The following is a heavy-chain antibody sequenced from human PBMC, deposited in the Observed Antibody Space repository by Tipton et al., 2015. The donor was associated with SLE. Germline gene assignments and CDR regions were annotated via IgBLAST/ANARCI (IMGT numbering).Heavy chain of an antibody. V-gene: IGHV4-4*07. Sequence: TLSLTCTVSGGAISFYYWSWFRQSAGRGLEWIGRIYSSGDRDYNPSLRSRVTISVDTSKNQFSLKVTSVTAADTAVYYCARGGASSKWLDPWGQGTLVTVSS. CDR2: IYSSGDR. CDR3: ARGGASSKWLDP. CDR1: GGAISFYY. D-gene: IGHD6-6*01. J-gene: IGHJ5*02.